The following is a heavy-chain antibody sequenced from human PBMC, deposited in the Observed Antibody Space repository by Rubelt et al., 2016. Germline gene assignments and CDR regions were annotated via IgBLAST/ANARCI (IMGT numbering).Heavy chain of an antibody. CDR2: IKSKTDGGTT. Sequence: EVQLVESGGGLVKPGGSLRLSCAASGFTFSNAWMNWVRQAPGKGLEWVGRIKSKTDGGTTDYAAPVKGRFTISRDDSKNTLYLQMNSLKSEDTAVYYCTTEGEDQYYEFWSGYYGSDYWGQGTLVTVSS. CDR1: GFTFSNAW. J-gene: IGHJ4*02. CDR3: TTEGEDQYYEFWSGYYGSDY. D-gene: IGHD3-3*01. V-gene: IGHV3-15*07.